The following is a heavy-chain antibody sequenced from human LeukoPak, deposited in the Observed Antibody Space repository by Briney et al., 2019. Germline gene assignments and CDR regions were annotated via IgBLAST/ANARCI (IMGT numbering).Heavy chain of an antibody. Sequence: PGGSLRLSCAASGNYWMHWVRQAPGKGLVWVSHINSDGSWTGYADSVKGRFTISKDSAKNTVYLQMNNLRAEDTAVYYCVSFYETYWGRGTLVTVSS. J-gene: IGHJ4*02. D-gene: IGHD2-2*01. CDR2: INSDGSWT. CDR3: VSFYETY. V-gene: IGHV3-74*01. CDR1: GNYW.